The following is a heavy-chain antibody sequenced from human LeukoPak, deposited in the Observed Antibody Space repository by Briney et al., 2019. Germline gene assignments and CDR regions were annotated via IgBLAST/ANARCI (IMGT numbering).Heavy chain of an antibody. D-gene: IGHD2-2*01. Sequence: ASVKVSCKASGYTFTSYGISWVRQAPGQGLEWMGWISAYNGNTNYAQKLQGRVTMTTDTSTSTAYMELRSLRSDDTAVYYCARDWYCSSTSCYFLDYWGQGTLDTVSS. V-gene: IGHV1-18*01. CDR3: ARDWYCSSTSCYFLDY. CDR1: GYTFTSYG. CDR2: ISAYNGNT. J-gene: IGHJ4*02.